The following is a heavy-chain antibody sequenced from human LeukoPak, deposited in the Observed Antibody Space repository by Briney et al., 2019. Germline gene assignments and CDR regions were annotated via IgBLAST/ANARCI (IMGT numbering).Heavy chain of an antibody. J-gene: IGHJ6*03. V-gene: IGHV3-11*01. CDR1: GFIFRDYY. Sequence: PGGSLRLSCAASGFIFRDYYMSWLRQAPGKGLEWVSYISTSGTTIYYADSVKGRFTISRDNAKNSLYLQMNSLRAEDTAVYYCARKQGGYNYGYYYYMDVWGEGTTVTVSS. CDR3: ARKQGGYNYGYYYYMDV. CDR2: ISTSGTTI. D-gene: IGHD5-24*01.